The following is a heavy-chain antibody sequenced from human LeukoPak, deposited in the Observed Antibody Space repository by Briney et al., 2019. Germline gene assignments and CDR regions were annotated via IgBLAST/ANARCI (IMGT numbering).Heavy chain of an antibody. J-gene: IGHJ5*02. D-gene: IGHD3-22*01. Sequence: ASVKVSCKASGYTFTGYYLHWVRQAPGQGLEWMGWINPNSGGTNYAQKFQGRVTMTRDTSISTAYMEPSRLRSDDTAVYYCARRSYYDINTFDPWGQGTLVTVSS. CDR1: GYTFTGYY. CDR3: ARRSYYDINTFDP. V-gene: IGHV1-2*02. CDR2: INPNSGGT.